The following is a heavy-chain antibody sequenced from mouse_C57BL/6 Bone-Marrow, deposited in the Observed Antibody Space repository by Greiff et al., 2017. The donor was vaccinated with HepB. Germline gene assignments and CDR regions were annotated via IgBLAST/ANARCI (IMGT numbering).Heavy chain of an antibody. Sequence: VQVVESGPGLVAPSQSLSITCTVSGFSLTSYGVHWVRQPPGKGLEWLVVIWSDGSTTYNSALKSRLSISKDNSKSQVFLKMNSLQTDDTAMYYCARQDYYGSSYDFYYAMDYWGQGTSVTVSS. CDR1: GFSLTSYG. CDR2: IWSDGST. V-gene: IGHV2-6-1*01. J-gene: IGHJ4*01. CDR3: ARQDYYGSSYDFYYAMDY. D-gene: IGHD1-1*01.